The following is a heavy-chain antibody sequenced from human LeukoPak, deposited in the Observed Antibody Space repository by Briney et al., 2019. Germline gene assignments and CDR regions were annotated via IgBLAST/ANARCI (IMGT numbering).Heavy chain of an antibody. V-gene: IGHV4-34*01. CDR2: ISHTGST. D-gene: IGHD3-10*01. Sequence: PSETLSLTCAVYGGSFSGHSWSWIRQAPGKGLEWIGEISHTGSTNYNPSLKSRVTISADTSKNQFSLKLSSVTAADTAVYYCARVERRFGESYFDYWGQGTLVTVSS. CDR3: ARVERRFGESYFDY. CDR1: GGSFSGHS. J-gene: IGHJ4*02.